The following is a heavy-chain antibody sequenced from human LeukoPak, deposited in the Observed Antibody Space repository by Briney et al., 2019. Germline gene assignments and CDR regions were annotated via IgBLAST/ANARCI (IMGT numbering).Heavy chain of an antibody. D-gene: IGHD3-9*01. V-gene: IGHV3-66*01. CDR3: AKCILTGYYKGYMDV. CDR2: IYSGGST. CDR1: GFTVSSNY. J-gene: IGHJ6*03. Sequence: GALRLSCAASGFTVSSNYMSWVRQAPGKGLECVSVIYSGGSTYYADSVKGRFTISRDNSKNTLYLQMNSLRAEDTAVYYCAKCILTGYYKGYMDVWGKGTTVTISS.